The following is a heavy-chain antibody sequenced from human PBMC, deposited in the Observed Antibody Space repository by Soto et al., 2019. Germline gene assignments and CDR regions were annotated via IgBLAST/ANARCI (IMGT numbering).Heavy chain of an antibody. Sequence: ASVKVSCKASGYTFTSYGISWVRQAPGQGLEWMGWISAYNGNTNYAQKLQGRVTMTTDTSTSTAYMELRSLRSEDTAVYYCARDMVVVWGVHQLYNWVDLWGQGTLVTLSS. D-gene: IGHD3-10*01. V-gene: IGHV1-18*01. CDR3: ARDMVVVWGVHQLYNWVDL. J-gene: IGHJ5*02. CDR1: GYTFTSYG. CDR2: ISAYNGNT.